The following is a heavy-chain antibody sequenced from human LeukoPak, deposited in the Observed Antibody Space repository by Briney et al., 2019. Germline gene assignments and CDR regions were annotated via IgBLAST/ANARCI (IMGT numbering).Heavy chain of an antibody. CDR3: ARDDYGDHFNDY. Sequence: GGSLRLSCAASGFTSSSYWMSWVRQAPGKGLEWVANIKQDGSEKYYADSVKGRFTISRDNAKNSLYLQMNSLRAEDTAVYYCARDDYGDHFNDYWGQGTLVTVSS. V-gene: IGHV3-7*03. J-gene: IGHJ4*02. CDR2: IKQDGSEK. D-gene: IGHD4-17*01. CDR1: GFTSSSYW.